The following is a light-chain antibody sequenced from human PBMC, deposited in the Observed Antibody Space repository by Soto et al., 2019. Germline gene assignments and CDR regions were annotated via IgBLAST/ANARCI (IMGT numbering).Light chain of an antibody. CDR2: GNS. Sequence: QSVLTQPPSVSGAPGQRVTISCTGSSSNIGAGYDVHWYQQLPGTAPKLLIYGNSNRPSGVPDRFSGSKSGTSASLAITGLQAEDEADYYCQSYDSSLSGSDVFGTGTKV. CDR3: QSYDSSLSGSDV. J-gene: IGLJ1*01. CDR1: SSNIGAGYD. V-gene: IGLV1-40*01.